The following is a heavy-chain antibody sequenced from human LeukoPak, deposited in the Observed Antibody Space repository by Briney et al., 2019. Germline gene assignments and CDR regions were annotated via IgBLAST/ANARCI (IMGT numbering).Heavy chain of an antibody. V-gene: IGHV4-59*05. Sequence: SETLSLTCTVSGASISNYYWSWIRQPPGKGLEWIGSIYYSGSTYYNPSLKSRVTISVDTSKNQFSLKLSSVTAADTAVYYCASYSSSWYSGGQGTLVTVSS. CDR1: GASISNYY. D-gene: IGHD6-13*01. J-gene: IGHJ5*01. CDR3: ASYSSSWYS. CDR2: IYYSGST.